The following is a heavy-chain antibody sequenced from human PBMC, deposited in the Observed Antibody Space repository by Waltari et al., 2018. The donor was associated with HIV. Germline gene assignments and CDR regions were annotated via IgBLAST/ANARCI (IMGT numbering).Heavy chain of an antibody. CDR2: VAGTPGHA. CDR1: AVTFTPPG. V-gene: IGHV3-48*04. CDR3: VKSVDYFRFDV. J-gene: IGHJ4*02. D-gene: IGHD4-17*01. Sequence: EVELLGSGGGLVHPGGSLRISCVGSAVTFTPPGLTWVRQAPGKGLEWVSFVAGTPGHAYYADSVKGRFTISRDNAQNSAFLQMNSLRVEDTAIYYCVKSVDYFRFDVWDQGTLVTVSS.